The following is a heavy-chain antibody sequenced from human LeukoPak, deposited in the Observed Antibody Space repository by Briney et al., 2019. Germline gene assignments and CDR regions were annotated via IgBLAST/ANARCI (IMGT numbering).Heavy chain of an antibody. J-gene: IGHJ4*02. D-gene: IGHD3-3*01. CDR2: INSDGSST. CDR1: GFTFSSYW. V-gene: IGHV3-74*01. Sequence: GGSLRLSCAASGFTFSSYWMHWVRQAPGKGLVWVSRINSDGSSTSYADSVKGRFTISRDNAKNTLYLQMNSLRAEDTAVYYCASFWSGYYRIDYWGQGTLVTVSS. CDR3: ASFWSGYYRIDY.